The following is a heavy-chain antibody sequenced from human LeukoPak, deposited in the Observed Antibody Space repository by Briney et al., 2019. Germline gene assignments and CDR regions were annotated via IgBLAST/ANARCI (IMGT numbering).Heavy chain of an antibody. J-gene: IGHJ4*02. CDR3: ARDSGSYLQPTDY. CDR1: GFTFRTYA. Sequence: GGSLRLSCAASGFTFRTYAMTWVCQAPGKGLEWVSSITGNGGSTYYADSVKGRFSISRDNSKNTLYLQMDSLRAEDTAVYHCARDSGSYLQPTDYWGQGTLVTVSS. D-gene: IGHD1-26*01. V-gene: IGHV3-23*01. CDR2: ITGNGGST.